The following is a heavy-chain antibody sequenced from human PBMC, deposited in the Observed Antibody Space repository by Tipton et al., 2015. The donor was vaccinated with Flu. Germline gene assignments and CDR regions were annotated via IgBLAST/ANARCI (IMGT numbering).Heavy chain of an antibody. J-gene: IGHJ3*02. Sequence: SLRLSCAASGFIVSNKFMNWVRQAPGKGLEWVSIIYRDGRTIYADSVKGRFTISRDSAKNMLYLQMNSLRVEDTALYYCATDLGRPYGLGSLDAFDIWGQGTMVTVSS. CDR2: IYRDGRT. D-gene: IGHD3-10*01. CDR3: ATDLGRPYGLGSLDAFDI. V-gene: IGHV3-53*01. CDR1: GFIVSNKF.